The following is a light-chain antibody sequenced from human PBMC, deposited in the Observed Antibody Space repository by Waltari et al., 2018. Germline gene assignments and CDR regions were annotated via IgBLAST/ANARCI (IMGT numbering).Light chain of an antibody. CDR3: SSYTSSSTLA. Sequence: QYALTQPASVSGSPGQSITISCTGTSGDVGGYKYVSWYKQHPGKAPKLMIYDVSNRPSGVSDRFSGSKSGNTASLTISGLQAEDEADYYCSSYTSSSTLAFGGGTKLTVL. J-gene: IGLJ2*01. V-gene: IGLV2-14*03. CDR2: DVS. CDR1: SGDVGGYKY.